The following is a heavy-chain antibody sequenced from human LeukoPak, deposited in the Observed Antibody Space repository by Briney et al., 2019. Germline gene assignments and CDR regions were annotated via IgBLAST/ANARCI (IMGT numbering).Heavy chain of an antibody. V-gene: IGHV3-21*01. J-gene: IGHJ4*02. CDR2: ISGSSSYI. CDR1: GFTFSNYA. CDR3: ARGVVPAAIGYYFDY. D-gene: IGHD2-2*02. Sequence: GSLRLSCAASGFTFSNYAMRWVRQAPGKGLEWVSSISGSSSYIYYAASVKGRFTISRDNAKNSLYLQMNSLRAEDTAVYYCARGVVPAAIGYYFDYWGQGTLVTVSS.